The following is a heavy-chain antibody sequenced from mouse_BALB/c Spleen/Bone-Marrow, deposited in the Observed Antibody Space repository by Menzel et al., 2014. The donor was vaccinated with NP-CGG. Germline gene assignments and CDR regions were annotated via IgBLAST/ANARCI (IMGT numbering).Heavy chain of an antibody. CDR1: GYTFTSYV. Sequence: VQLKESGPELVKPGASVKMSCKASGYTFTSYVMHWVKQKPGQGLEWIGNINPYNDGTKYNEKFKGKATLTSDKSSSTAFMELSSLTSEDSAVYYCARSLYGYDSYFDVWGAGTTVTVSS. D-gene: IGHD2-2*01. J-gene: IGHJ1*01. CDR3: ARSLYGYDSYFDV. CDR2: INPYNDGT. V-gene: IGHV1-14*01.